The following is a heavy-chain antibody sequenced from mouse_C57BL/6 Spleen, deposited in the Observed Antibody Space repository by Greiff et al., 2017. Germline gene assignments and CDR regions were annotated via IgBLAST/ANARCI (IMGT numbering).Heavy chain of an antibody. D-gene: IGHD1-1*01. CDR2: ISSGGSYP. V-gene: IGHV5-6*01. CDR3: ARQGTTVVAEYFDV. CDR1: GFSFSSYG. Sequence: EVQVVESGGDLVKPGGSLKLSCAASGFSFSSYGMSWVRQTPDKRLEWVASISSGGSYPYSPDSVKGRFTISRDKAKKSQYLQMSSLKSEDTAMYYCARQGTTVVAEYFDVWGTGTTVTVSS. J-gene: IGHJ1*03.